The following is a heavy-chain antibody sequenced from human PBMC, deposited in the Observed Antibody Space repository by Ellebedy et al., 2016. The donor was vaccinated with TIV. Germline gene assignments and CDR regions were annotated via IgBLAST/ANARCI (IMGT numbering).Heavy chain of an antibody. CDR2: INAGNGNT. V-gene: IGHV1-3*01. CDR3: ARLFPGTSVDS. D-gene: IGHD1-7*01. Sequence: ASVKVSCKASGYTFSSYAMHWVRQAPGQRLEWMGWINAGNGNTKYSQQFQGRVAITRDTSASTGYMELSSLRSEDTAVYYCARLFPGTSVDSWGQGTLVTVSS. CDR1: GYTFSSYA. J-gene: IGHJ4*02.